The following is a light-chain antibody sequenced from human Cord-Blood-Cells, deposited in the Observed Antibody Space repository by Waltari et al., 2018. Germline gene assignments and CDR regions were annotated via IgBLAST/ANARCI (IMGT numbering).Light chain of an antibody. J-gene: IGLJ3*02. CDR3: SSYTSSSTWV. V-gene: IGLV2-14*01. CDR1: SRDVGGYNY. CDR2: DVS. Sequence: QSALTQPASVSGSPGQSNTISCTGTSRDVGGYNYVSWYQQHPGKAPKLMIYDVSNRPSGFSNRFSGSKSGNTASLTISGLQAEDEADYYCSSYTSSSTWVFGGGTKLTGL.